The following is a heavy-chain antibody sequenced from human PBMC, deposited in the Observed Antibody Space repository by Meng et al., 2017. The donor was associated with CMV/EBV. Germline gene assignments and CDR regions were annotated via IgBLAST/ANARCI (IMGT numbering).Heavy chain of an antibody. CDR2: IYYSGST. D-gene: IGHD3-16*02. CDR3: ARAHPYYDYVWGSYRSRGAFDI. Sequence: LRLSCTVPGGSVSSGSYYWSWIRQPPGKGLEWIGYIYYSGSTNYNPSLKSRVTISVDTSKNQFSLKLSSVTAADTAVYYCARAHPYYDYVWGSYRSRGAFDIWGQGTMVTVSS. V-gene: IGHV4-61*01. J-gene: IGHJ3*02. CDR1: GGSVSSGSYY.